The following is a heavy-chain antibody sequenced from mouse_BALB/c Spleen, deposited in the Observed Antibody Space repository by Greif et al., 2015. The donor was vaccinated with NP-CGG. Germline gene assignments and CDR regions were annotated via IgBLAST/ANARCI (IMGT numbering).Heavy chain of an antibody. CDR2: IWAGGST. Sequence: VQLVESGPGLVAPSQSLSITCTVSGFSLTSYGVHWVRRPPGKGLEWLGVIWAGGSTNYNSALMSRLSISKDNSKSQVFLKMNSLQTDDTAMYYCARLREFAYWGQGTLVTVSA. D-gene: IGHD1-1*01. V-gene: IGHV2-9*02. CDR3: ARLREFAY. J-gene: IGHJ3*01. CDR1: GFSLTSYG.